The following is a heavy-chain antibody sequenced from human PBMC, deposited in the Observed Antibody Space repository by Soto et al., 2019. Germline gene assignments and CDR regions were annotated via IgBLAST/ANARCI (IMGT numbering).Heavy chain of an antibody. CDR3: ATYCSSTSCYPPDGMDV. Sequence: PGESLKISCKGSGYSFTSYWISWVRQMPGKGLEWMGRIDPSDSYTNYSPSFQGHVTISADKSISTAYLQWSSLKASDTAMYYCATYCSSTSCYPPDGMDVWGQGTTVTVS. V-gene: IGHV5-10-1*01. CDR1: GYSFTSYW. J-gene: IGHJ6*02. D-gene: IGHD2-2*01. CDR2: IDPSDSYT.